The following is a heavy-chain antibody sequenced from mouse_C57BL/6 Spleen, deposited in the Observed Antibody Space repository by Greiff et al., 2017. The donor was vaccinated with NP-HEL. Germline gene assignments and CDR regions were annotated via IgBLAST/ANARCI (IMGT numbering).Heavy chain of an antibody. Sequence: VQLQQPGAELVKPGASVKVSCKASGYTFTSYWMHWVKQRPGQGLEWIGRIHPSDSDTNYNQKFKGKATLTVDKSSSTAYMQLSSLTSDDSAVYYCAIGGHYDYDAPFDWWGQGTTLTVSS. CDR3: AIGGHYDYDAPFDW. D-gene: IGHD2-4*01. V-gene: IGHV1-74*01. CDR2: IHPSDSDT. CDR1: GYTFTSYW. J-gene: IGHJ2*01.